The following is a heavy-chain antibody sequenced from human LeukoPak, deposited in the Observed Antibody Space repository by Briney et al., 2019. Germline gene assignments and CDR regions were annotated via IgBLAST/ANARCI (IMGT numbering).Heavy chain of an antibody. Sequence: GRSLRLSCAASGFTFSSYAMHWVRQAPGKGLEWVAVISYDGSNKYYADSVKGRFTISRDNSKNTLYLQMNSLRAEDTAVCYCARDHGGNGPIDYWGQGTLVTVSS. D-gene: IGHD4-23*01. J-gene: IGHJ4*02. CDR2: ISYDGSNK. CDR1: GFTFSSYA. CDR3: ARDHGGNGPIDY. V-gene: IGHV3-30-3*01.